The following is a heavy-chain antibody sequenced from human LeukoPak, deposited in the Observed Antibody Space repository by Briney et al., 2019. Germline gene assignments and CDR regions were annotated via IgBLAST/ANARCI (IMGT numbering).Heavy chain of an antibody. CDR2: IYYSGST. Sequence: PSETLSLTCTVSGGSISSYYWSWIRQPPGKGLEWIGYIYYSGSTNYNPSLKSRVTISVDTSKNQFSLKLSSVTAADTAVYYCARKYYCDSSGYYYWYFDLWGRGTLVTVSS. D-gene: IGHD3-22*01. J-gene: IGHJ2*01. V-gene: IGHV4-59*01. CDR3: ARKYYCDSSGYYYWYFDL. CDR1: GGSISSYY.